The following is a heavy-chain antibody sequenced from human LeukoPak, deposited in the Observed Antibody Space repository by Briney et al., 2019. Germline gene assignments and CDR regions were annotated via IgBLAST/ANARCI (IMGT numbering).Heavy chain of an antibody. V-gene: IGHV3-23*01. D-gene: IGHD1-26*01. CDR3: AKTMGAIDHDY. CDR2: ISDSGDSS. Sequence: GGSLRLSCAASGFTFSNYAMSWVRQAPGKGLEWVSFISDSGDSSYFTDSVKGRFTISRDNSKNTLYLQMNSLSPEDTAVYYCAKTMGAIDHDYWGQGTLVTVSS. CDR1: GFTFSNYA. J-gene: IGHJ4*02.